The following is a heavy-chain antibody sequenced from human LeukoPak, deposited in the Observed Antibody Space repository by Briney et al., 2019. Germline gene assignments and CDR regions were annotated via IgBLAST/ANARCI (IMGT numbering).Heavy chain of an antibody. CDR1: GFTFSDYY. Sequence: GGSLRLSCAASGFTFSDYYMSWIRPPPGKGLEWVSYISTSGSTIYYAYSVRGGFTISRDNAKNSLFLQMSSLRVEDKAVYYGVGGGWGTVFDFWGQGTLVTVSS. CDR3: VGGGWGTVFDF. J-gene: IGHJ4*02. V-gene: IGHV3-11*04. D-gene: IGHD3-16*01. CDR2: ISTSGSTI.